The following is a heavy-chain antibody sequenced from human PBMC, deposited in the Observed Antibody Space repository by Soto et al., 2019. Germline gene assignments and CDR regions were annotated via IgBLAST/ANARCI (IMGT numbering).Heavy chain of an antibody. Sequence: SETLSLTCTVSGGSISSYYWSWIRQPPGKGLEWIGYIYYSGSTNYNPSLKSRVTISVDTSKNQFSLKLSSVTAADTAVYYCARHIVVGTSKYYYYGVDVWGQGTTVTVSS. CDR3: ARHIVVGTSKYYYYGVDV. CDR1: GGSISSYY. D-gene: IGHD1-26*01. CDR2: IYYSGST. J-gene: IGHJ6*02. V-gene: IGHV4-59*08.